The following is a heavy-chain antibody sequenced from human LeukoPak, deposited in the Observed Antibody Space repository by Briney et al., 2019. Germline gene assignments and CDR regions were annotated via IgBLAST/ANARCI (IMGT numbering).Heavy chain of an antibody. Sequence: SETLSLTCTVSGGSISSGGYFWSWIRQHPGKDLEWIGYIYYTGSTYYNPSLKSRVAMSLETSKNQFSLKLNSVTAADTAVYYCARAARGYLYYFDYWGQGTLVTVSS. CDR1: GGSISSGGYF. CDR2: IYYTGST. J-gene: IGHJ4*02. D-gene: IGHD3-22*01. V-gene: IGHV4-31*03. CDR3: ARAARGYLYYFDY.